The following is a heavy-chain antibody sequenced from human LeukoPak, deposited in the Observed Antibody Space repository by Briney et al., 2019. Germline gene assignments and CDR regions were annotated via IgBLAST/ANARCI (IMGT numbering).Heavy chain of an antibody. D-gene: IGHD3-3*01. V-gene: IGHV3-66*02. CDR2: IYSGGST. J-gene: IGHJ4*02. Sequence: PGGSLRLSCAASGFTVSSNYMSWVRPAPGKGLEWVSVIYSGGSTYYADSVKGRFTISRDNSKNTLYLRMNSLRAEDTAVYYCARLGIFGVVDSWGQGTLVTVSS. CDR1: GFTVSSNY. CDR3: ARLGIFGVVDS.